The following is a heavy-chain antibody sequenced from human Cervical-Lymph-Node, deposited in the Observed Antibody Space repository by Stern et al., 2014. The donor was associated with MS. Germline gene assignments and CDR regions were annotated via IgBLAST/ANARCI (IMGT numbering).Heavy chain of an antibody. J-gene: IGHJ2*01. CDR1: GGSVSSTNW. Sequence: QVQLQESGPGLVKPSGTLSLTCAVSGGSVSSTNWWSWVRQSPGKGLEWIGNIYHSGASNYRPSPRSRVSISLDTSKNTLSLHLTSVTAADTAVYYCARERQQYCNSEGCSYWYFDLWGRGTLVTVSS. V-gene: IGHV4-4*02. D-gene: IGHD2/OR15-2a*01. CDR3: ARERQQYCNSEGCSYWYFDL. CDR2: IYHSGAS.